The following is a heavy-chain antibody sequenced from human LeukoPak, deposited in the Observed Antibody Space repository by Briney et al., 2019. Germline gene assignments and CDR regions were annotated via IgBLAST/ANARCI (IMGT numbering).Heavy chain of an antibody. CDR2: ISGSGGST. CDR3: AKDAVSGYSYGYSGYFDY. J-gene: IGHJ4*02. D-gene: IGHD5-18*01. Sequence: PGGSLRLSCAASGFTFSSYAMGWVRQAPGKGLEWVSAISGSGGSTYCADSVKGRFTISRDNSKNTLYLQMNSLRAEDTAVYYCAKDAVSGYSYGYSGYFDYWGQGTLVTVSS. V-gene: IGHV3-23*01. CDR1: GFTFSSYA.